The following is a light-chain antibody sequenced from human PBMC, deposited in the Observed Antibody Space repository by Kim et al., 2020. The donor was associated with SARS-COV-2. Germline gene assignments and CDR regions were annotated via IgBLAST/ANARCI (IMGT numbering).Light chain of an antibody. V-gene: IGKV1-5*03. CDR3: QQYSNYPYT. J-gene: IGKJ2*01. CDR2: KAS. Sequence: DIQMTQSPSTLSASVGDRVTITCRASHSISSWLAWYQQKAGKAPKVLIYKASTLESGVPSRFSGSGAGTEFTLTISSLQPDDFATYYCQQYSNYPYTFGQGTMLEI. CDR1: HSISSW.